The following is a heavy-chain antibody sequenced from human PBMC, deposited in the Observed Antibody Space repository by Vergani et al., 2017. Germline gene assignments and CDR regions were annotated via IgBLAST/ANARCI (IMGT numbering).Heavy chain of an antibody. CDR3: ARTDTAMVTFDY. CDR1: GGSISSGYS. J-gene: IGHJ4*02. V-gene: IGHV4-61*01. CDR2: IYYSGST. D-gene: IGHD5-18*01. Sequence: QVQLQESGPGLVKPSETLSLTCTVSGGSISSGYSWSWIRQPPGKGLEWIGYIYYSGSTNYNPSLKSRVTISVDTSKNQFSLKLSSVTAADTAVYYCARTDTAMVTFDYWGQGTLVTVSS.